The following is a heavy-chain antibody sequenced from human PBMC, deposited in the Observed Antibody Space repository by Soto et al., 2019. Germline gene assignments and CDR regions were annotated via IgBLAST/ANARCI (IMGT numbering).Heavy chain of an antibody. V-gene: IGHV3-74*01. D-gene: IGHD1-1*01. CDR1: GFAFSSYW. CDR2: IYNDGSRT. J-gene: IGHJ4*02. CDR3: ARDLSGDTTPYFDL. Sequence: EEQLVESGGGLVQPGGSLRLSCAASGFAFSSYWMHWVRQTPGKGPVWVSRIYNDGSRTAYADSVKGRFTISRDNAKNTMYLQMSSLTVEDTAVYYCARDLSGDTTPYFDLWCQGTLVTVSS.